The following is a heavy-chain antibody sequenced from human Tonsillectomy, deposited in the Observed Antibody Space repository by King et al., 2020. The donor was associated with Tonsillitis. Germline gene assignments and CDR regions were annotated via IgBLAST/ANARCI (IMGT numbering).Heavy chain of an antibody. CDR3: ARAPGSYWPDAFDI. CDR1: GLTFSDYY. Sequence: VQLVESGGGLVKPGGSLRLSCAASGLTFSDYYMSWIRQAPGKGLVWVSYISRSVRTIYYADSVMGRFTISRDNAKTSLYLQMNSLRAEDTAVYYCARAPGSYWPDAFDIWGQGTMVTVSS. CDR2: ISRSVRTI. D-gene: IGHD1-26*01. V-gene: IGHV3-11*01. J-gene: IGHJ3*02.